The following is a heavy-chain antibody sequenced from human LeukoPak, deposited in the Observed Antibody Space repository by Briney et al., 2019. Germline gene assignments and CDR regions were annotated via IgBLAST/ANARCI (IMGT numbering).Heavy chain of an antibody. Sequence: GASVKVSCKASGYTFASYAISWVRQAPGQGLEWMGWISGYNGNTNDENLQGRVTMTTDTSTSTAYMELRSLRSDDTAVYYCARDHGLWFGELSKDFNWFDPWGQGTLVTVSS. D-gene: IGHD3-10*01. CDR2: ISGYNGNT. V-gene: IGHV1-18*01. J-gene: IGHJ5*02. CDR3: ARDHGLWFGELSKDFNWFDP. CDR1: GYTFASYA.